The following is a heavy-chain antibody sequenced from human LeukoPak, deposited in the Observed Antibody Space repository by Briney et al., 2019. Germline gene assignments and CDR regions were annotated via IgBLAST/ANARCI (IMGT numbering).Heavy chain of an antibody. CDR3: ARALRFLEWYSSPPGVSYFDY. Sequence: PSETLSLTCAVSGGSISSGGYSWSWIRQPPGKGLEWIGYIYYSGSTYYNPSLKSRVTISVDTSKNQFSLKLSSVTAADTAVYYCARALRFLEWYSSPPGVSYFDYWGQGTLVTVSS. J-gene: IGHJ4*02. D-gene: IGHD3-3*01. CDR1: GGSISSGGYS. V-gene: IGHV4-31*11. CDR2: IYYSGST.